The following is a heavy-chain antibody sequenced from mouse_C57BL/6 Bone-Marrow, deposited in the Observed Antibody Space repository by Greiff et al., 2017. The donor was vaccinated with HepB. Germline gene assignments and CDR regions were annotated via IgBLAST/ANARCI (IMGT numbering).Heavy chain of an antibody. D-gene: IGHD2-3*01. CDR2: ISSGSSTI. CDR1: GFTFSDYG. V-gene: IGHV5-17*01. J-gene: IGHJ3*01. Sequence: EVQLQESGGGLVKPGGSLKLSCAASGFTFSDYGMHWVRQAPEKGLEWVAYISSGSSTIYYADTVKGRFTISRDNAKNTLFLQMTSLRSEDTAMYYCARWLLGFAYWGQGTLVTVSA. CDR3: ARWLLGFAY.